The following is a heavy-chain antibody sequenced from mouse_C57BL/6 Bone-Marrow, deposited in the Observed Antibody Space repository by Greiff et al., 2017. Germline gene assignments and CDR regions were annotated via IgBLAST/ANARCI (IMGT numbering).Heavy chain of an antibody. D-gene: IGHD1-1*01. CDR1: GYTFTSYW. Sequence: QVQLQQPGAELVMPGASVKLSCKASGYTFTSYWMHWVKQRPGQGLEWIGEIDPSDSYTNYNQKFKGKSTLTVDKSSSTAYMQLSSLTSEDSAVYYCAREGYYGSSYPFYWCFDVWGTGTTVTVSS. V-gene: IGHV1-69*01. CDR3: AREGYYGSSYPFYWCFDV. J-gene: IGHJ1*03. CDR2: IDPSDSYT.